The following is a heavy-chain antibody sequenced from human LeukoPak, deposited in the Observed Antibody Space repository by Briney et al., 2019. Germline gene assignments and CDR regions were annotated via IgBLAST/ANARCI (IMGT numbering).Heavy chain of an antibody. J-gene: IGHJ5*02. CDR2: IYTSGST. Sequence: SQTLSLTCTVSGGSISSGSYYWSWIRQPAGKGLEWIGRIYTSGSTNYNPSLKSRVTISVDTSKNQFSLKLSSVTAADTAVYYCARDLGYSYGNWFDPWGQGTLVTVSS. V-gene: IGHV4-61*02. D-gene: IGHD5-18*01. CDR1: GGSISSGSYY. CDR3: ARDLGYSYGNWFDP.